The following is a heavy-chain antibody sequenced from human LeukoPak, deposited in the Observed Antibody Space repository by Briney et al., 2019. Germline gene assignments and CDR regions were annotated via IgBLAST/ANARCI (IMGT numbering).Heavy chain of an antibody. D-gene: IGHD2-2*01. Sequence: SETLSLTCAVYGGSFNTYYWNWIRQSPGKGLEWIGEINHTGTTNYNPSLKSRVTISVDTSKNQFSLKLSSVTAADTAVYYCARGEKYGDFDYWGQGTLVTVSS. CDR1: GGSFNTYY. V-gene: IGHV4-34*01. J-gene: IGHJ4*02. CDR2: INHTGTT. CDR3: ARGEKYGDFDY.